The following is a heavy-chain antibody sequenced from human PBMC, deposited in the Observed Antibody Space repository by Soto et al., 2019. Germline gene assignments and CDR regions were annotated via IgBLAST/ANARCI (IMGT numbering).Heavy chain of an antibody. CDR3: AVGVEYSSSPIPSNWFDP. J-gene: IGHJ5*02. D-gene: IGHD6-6*01. CDR1: GGTFSSYT. V-gene: IGHV1-3*01. CDR2: IIAGNGIT. Sequence: GASVKVSCKASGGTFSSYTISWVRQAPGQGLELMGWIIAGNGITKYSQKFQGRVTITRDTSASTVYMELSSLRSEDTAVYYCAVGVEYSSSPIPSNWFDPWGQGTLVTVSS.